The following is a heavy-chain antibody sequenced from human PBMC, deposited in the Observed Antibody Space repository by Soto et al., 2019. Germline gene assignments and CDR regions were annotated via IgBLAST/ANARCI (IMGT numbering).Heavy chain of an antibody. V-gene: IGHV3-48*01. CDR2: IDILSTTI. CDR1: GFTFGSYS. J-gene: IGHJ4*02. D-gene: IGHD3-3*01. Sequence: VQLVESGGGLVQPGGSLRLSGAASGFTFGSYSMNWVRQAPGKGLEWVSYIDILSTTIYYADSVKGRFTIPRDNAKNSLYLQVNSLRAEDTAVYYCARSVGTIFGVVITRFDYWGQGTLVTVSS. CDR3: ARSVGTIFGVVITRFDY.